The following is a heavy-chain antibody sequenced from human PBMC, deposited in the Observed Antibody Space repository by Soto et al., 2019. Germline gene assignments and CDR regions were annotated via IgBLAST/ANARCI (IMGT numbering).Heavy chain of an antibody. CDR1: GFTFSSYA. Sequence: GGSLRLSCAASGFTFSSYAMHWVRQAPGKGLEWVAVISYDGSNKYYADSVKGRFTISRDNSKNTLYLQMNSLRAEDTAVYYCARDLSLVDTAMISYYGMDVWGQGTTVTVSS. CDR3: ARDLSLVDTAMISYYGMDV. CDR2: ISYDGSNK. D-gene: IGHD5-18*01. V-gene: IGHV3-30-3*01. J-gene: IGHJ6*02.